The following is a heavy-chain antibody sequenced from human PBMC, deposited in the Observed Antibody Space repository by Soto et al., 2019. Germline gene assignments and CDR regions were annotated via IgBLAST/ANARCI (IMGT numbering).Heavy chain of an antibody. J-gene: IGHJ4*02. CDR2: IYYSGST. D-gene: IGHD3-16*01. Sequence: QVQLQESGPGLVKPSETLPLTCTVSGGSISSYYWSWIRQPPGKGLEWIGYIYYSGSTNYNPSLQSRVTISVDTSKNQFSLKLSSVTAADTAVYYCASAWGYYFDYWGQGTLVTVSS. V-gene: IGHV4-59*01. CDR3: ASAWGYYFDY. CDR1: GGSISSYY.